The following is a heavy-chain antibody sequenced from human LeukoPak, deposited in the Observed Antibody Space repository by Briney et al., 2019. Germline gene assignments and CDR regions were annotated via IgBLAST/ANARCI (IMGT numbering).Heavy chain of an antibody. CDR1: GFTFSKHW. CDR3: ARDLNGHYFDY. V-gene: IGHV3-74*01. D-gene: IGHD4-17*01. CDR2: INSDGSRT. J-gene: IGHJ4*02. Sequence: GGSLRLSCAASGFTFSKHWIHWVRQAPGKGLVWVSRINSDGSRTSYADSVKGRFTISRDNAKNTLYPQMNSLRAEDTAVYYCARDLNGHYFDYWGQGTLVTVSS.